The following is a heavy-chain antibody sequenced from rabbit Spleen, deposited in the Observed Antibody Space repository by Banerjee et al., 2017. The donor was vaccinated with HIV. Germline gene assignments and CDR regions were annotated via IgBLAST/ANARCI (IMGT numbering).Heavy chain of an antibody. Sequence: QEQLEESGGDLVKPGASLTLTCTASGFSFSNNYVMCWVRQAPGKGLEWIACISAGTSGSTYYASWAKGRFTISKTSSTTVTLQMTSLTAADTAAYFCARDGYSRGRQFNLWGQGTLVTVS. CDR2: ISAGTSGST. D-gene: IGHD4-1*01. V-gene: IGHV1S45*01. CDR3: ARDGYSRGRQFNL. J-gene: IGHJ4*01. CDR1: GFSFSNNYV.